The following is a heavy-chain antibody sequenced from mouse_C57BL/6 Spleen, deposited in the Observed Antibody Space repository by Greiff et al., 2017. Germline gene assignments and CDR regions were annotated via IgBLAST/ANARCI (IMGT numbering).Heavy chain of an antibody. Sequence: QVQLQQPGAELVMPGASVKLSCKASGYTLTSYWMHWVKQRPGQGLEWIGEIDPSDSYTNYNQKFKGKSTLTVDKSSSTAYMQLSSLTSEDSAVYYCARRDYYAMDYWGQGTSVTVSS. V-gene: IGHV1-69*01. CDR3: ARRDYYAMDY. CDR2: IDPSDSYT. CDR1: GYTLTSYW. J-gene: IGHJ4*01.